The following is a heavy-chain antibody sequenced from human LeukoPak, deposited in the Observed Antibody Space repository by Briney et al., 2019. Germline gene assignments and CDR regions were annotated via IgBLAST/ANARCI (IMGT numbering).Heavy chain of an antibody. V-gene: IGHV3-30*02. Sequence: PGGSLRLSCAASGFTFRSYGMHWVRQAPGKGLDWVAFIRYDGSYKYYADSVKGRFTISRDDSKNTLNLQMNSLRAEDTAVYYCARTYAYDATGDRGHWGQGTLVTVSS. J-gene: IGHJ4*02. CDR1: GFTFRSYG. CDR2: IRYDGSYK. CDR3: ARTYAYDATGDRGH. D-gene: IGHD3-16*01.